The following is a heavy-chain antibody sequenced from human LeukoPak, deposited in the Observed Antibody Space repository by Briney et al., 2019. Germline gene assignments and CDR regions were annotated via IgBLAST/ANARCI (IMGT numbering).Heavy chain of an antibody. CDR3: ARLGDITMVRGVIITAAFDI. CDR2: IYPGEAET. D-gene: IGHD3-10*01. CDR1: GYRSTSYW. V-gene: IGHV5-51*01. Sequence: GEPLKTSCKGSGYRSTSYWIGWVRQMPGKGREWMGIIYPGEAETRYSPSFQGQVTISADQSNSTAYLQWSSLKASDTAMYYCARLGDITMVRGVIITAAFDIWGQGTMVTVSS. J-gene: IGHJ3*02.